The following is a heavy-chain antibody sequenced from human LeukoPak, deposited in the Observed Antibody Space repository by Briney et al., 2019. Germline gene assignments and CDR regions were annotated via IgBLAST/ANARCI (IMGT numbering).Heavy chain of an antibody. CDR1: GGSFSGYY. CDR3: ARGRNTRLSRGHDAFDI. D-gene: IGHD5-24*01. Sequence: SETLSLTCAVYGGSFSGYYWGWIRQPPGKGLEWIGEINHSGSTNYNPSLKSRVTISVDTSKNQFSLKLSSVTAADTAVYYCARGRNTRLSRGHDAFDIWGQGTMVIVSS. V-gene: IGHV4-34*01. J-gene: IGHJ3*02. CDR2: INHSGST.